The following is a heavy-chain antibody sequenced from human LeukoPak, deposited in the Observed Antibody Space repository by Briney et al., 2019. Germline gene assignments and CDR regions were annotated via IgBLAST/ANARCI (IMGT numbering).Heavy chain of an antibody. V-gene: IGHV3-74*01. CDR1: GFTFSRYW. CDR3: AREPGDSSGWAE. CDR2: INSDGSTT. J-gene: IGHJ4*02. Sequence: GGSLRLSCGASGFTFSRYWMHWVRQAPGKGLVWVSRINSDGSTTTYADSVKGRFTISRDNAKNSLYLQMNSLRAEDTAVYYCAREPGDSSGWAEWGQGTLVTVSS. D-gene: IGHD6-19*01.